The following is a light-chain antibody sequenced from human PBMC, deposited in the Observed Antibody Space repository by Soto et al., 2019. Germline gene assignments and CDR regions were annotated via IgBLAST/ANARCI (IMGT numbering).Light chain of an antibody. Sequence: QSALTQPASVSGSPGQSITISCTGTSSDIGAYNYVSWYQQHPGKAPKRLIYDVSNRPSWVSNRFSGSKSGNTASLTISGLQAEDESDYYCTSYTSSYTLVFGGGTKVTVL. J-gene: IGLJ2*01. CDR3: TSYTSSYTLV. V-gene: IGLV2-14*01. CDR1: SSDIGAYNY. CDR2: DVS.